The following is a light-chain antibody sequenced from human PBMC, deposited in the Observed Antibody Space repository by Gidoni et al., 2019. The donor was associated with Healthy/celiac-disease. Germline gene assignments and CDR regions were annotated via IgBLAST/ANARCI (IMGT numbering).Light chain of an antibody. Sequence: VMTQSPATLSVSPGERATLSCRASHSVSSNIAWYQQKPGQAPRLLIYGASTRATGIPARFSGSGSGTEFTLTISSLQSEDFAVYYCQQYNNWPPLTFGGGTKVEIK. CDR1: HSVSSN. CDR3: QQYNNWPPLT. J-gene: IGKJ4*01. V-gene: IGKV3-15*01. CDR2: GAS.